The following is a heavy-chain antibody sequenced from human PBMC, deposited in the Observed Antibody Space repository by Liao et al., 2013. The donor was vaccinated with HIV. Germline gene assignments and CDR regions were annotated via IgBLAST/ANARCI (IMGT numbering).Heavy chain of an antibody. CDR3: ARARXPYYDFWSGYYNWFDP. CDR2: IYHTGST. Sequence: QVQLQESGPGVVKPSQTLSLACTVSGGSISSVDYYWSWIRQPPGKGLEWIGYIYHTGSTYYNPSLKSRLTISVDTSKNQFSLRLNSVTAADTAVYYCARARXPYYDFWSGYYNWFDPWGQGTLVTVSS. D-gene: IGHD3-3*01. J-gene: IGHJ5*02. CDR1: GGSISSVDYY. V-gene: IGHV4-30-4*08.